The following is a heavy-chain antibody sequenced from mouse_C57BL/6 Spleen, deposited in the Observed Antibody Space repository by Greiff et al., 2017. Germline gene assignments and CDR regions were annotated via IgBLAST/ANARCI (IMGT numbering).Heavy chain of an antibody. CDR1: GYTFTDYN. CDR2: INPNNGGT. CDR3: ARSPACYSNSYAMDY. Sequence: EVQVVESGPELVKPGASVKIPCKASGYTFTDYNMDWVKQSHGKSLEWIGDINPNNGGTSYNQKFKGKVTLTVDKSSSTAYMKLRSLTSEDTAVYYCARSPACYSNSYAMDYWGQGPSVTVSS. D-gene: IGHD2-5*01. V-gene: IGHV1-18*01. J-gene: IGHJ4*01.